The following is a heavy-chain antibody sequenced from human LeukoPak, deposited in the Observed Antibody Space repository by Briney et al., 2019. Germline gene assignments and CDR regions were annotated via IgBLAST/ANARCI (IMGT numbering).Heavy chain of an antibody. CDR3: ALAKERVVAATLDY. CDR1: GFTFSSFA. D-gene: IGHD2-15*01. CDR2: ISGSGHST. J-gene: IGHJ4*02. Sequence: GGSLRLSCAASGFTFSSFAISWVRQAPGKGLEWVSAISGSGHSTYYADSVKGRFTVSRDTSSNILYLHMHSLGAEDTAVYYCALAKERVVAATLDYWGQGTLVTVSS. V-gene: IGHV3-23*01.